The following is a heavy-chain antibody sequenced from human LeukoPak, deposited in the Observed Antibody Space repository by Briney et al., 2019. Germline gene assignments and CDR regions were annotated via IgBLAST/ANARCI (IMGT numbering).Heavy chain of an antibody. CDR1: GGSISSYY. J-gene: IGHJ6*02. V-gene: IGHV4-59*01. D-gene: IGHD6-19*01. CDR3: ARDRGWTFYYYYGMDV. Sequence: PSETLSLTCTVSGGSISSYYWSWIRQPPGKGLEWIGYIYYSGSTNYNPSLKSRVTISVDTSKNQFSLKLSSVTAADTAVYYCARDRGWTFYYYYGMDVWGQGTTVTVSS. CDR2: IYYSGST.